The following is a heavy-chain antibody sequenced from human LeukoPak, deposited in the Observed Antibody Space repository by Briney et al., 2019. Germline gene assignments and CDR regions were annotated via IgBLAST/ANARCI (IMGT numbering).Heavy chain of an antibody. CDR2: MSYDGIKK. V-gene: IGHV3-30*18. CDR1: GFTFSSYG. CDR3: AKDSYDSSAYYGTIDY. J-gene: IGHJ4*02. Sequence: GGSLRLSCAASGFTFSSYGMHWVRQAPGKGLEWVAVMSYDGIKKYYADSVKGRFTISRDNSKNTLYLQMNSLRAEGTAVYYCAKDSYDSSAYYGTIDYWGQGTLVTVSS. D-gene: IGHD3-22*01.